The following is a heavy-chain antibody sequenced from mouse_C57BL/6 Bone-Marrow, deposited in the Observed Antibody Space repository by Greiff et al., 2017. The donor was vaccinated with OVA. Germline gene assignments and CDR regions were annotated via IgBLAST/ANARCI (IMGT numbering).Heavy chain of an antibody. J-gene: IGHJ2*01. CDR1: GYTFTSYW. Sequence: QVQLKQPGAELVKPGASVKLSCKASGYTFTSYWMQWVKQRPGQGLELIGEIDPSDSYTNYNTKFKGKATLTVDTSSSTAYMQLSSLTSEDSAVYYCARDTTVVPDYWGQGTTLTVSS. CDR3: ARDTTVVPDY. V-gene: IGHV1-50*01. CDR2: IDPSDSYT. D-gene: IGHD1-1*01.